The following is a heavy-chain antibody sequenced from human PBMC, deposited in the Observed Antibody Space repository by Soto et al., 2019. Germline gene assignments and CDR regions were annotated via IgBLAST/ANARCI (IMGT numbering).Heavy chain of an antibody. CDR1: GGSISSNDFY. D-gene: IGHD6-13*01. CDR2: IYYSGNT. J-gene: IGHJ5*02. CDR3: ARLSGSWQSWCDP. V-gene: IGHV4-31*03. Sequence: QVQLQESGPGLVKPSQTLSLTCIVSGGSISSNDFYWSWIRQHPGKGLEWIGYIYYSGNTYYNPSLKSRVTILVDTSKNQFSLKVSSVTAADTAVYYCARLSGSWQSWCDPWGQGTLVTVYS.